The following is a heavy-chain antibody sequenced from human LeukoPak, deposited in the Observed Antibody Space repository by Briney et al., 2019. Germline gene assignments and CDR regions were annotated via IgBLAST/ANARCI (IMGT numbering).Heavy chain of an antibody. J-gene: IGHJ2*01. V-gene: IGHV1-46*01. CDR2: INPSGGST. CDR3: ARDSAVGSSWYIIWYFDL. Sequence: ASVKVSCKASGYTFTSYCMHWVRQAPGQGLEWMGIINPSGGSTSYAQKFQGRVTMTRDTSTSTVYMGLSSLRSEDTAVYYCARDSAVGSSWYIIWYFDLWGRGTLVTVSS. D-gene: IGHD6-13*01. CDR1: GYTFTSYC.